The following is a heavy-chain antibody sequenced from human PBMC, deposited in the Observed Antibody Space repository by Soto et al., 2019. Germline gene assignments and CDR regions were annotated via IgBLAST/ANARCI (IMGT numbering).Heavy chain of an antibody. CDR1: GDSISSANHF. CDR3: ARGFSYDSSGYHPFDY. D-gene: IGHD3-22*01. V-gene: IGHV4-30-4*01. Sequence: QVQLQESGPGLVKPSQTLSLTCTVSGDSISSANHFWSWIRQPPGKGLEWIGYIFYSGSTYYNPSLKSRVTILVDTSKNQLSLELSSVTAADTAVYYCARGFSYDSSGYHPFDYWGQGTLVTVSS. CDR2: IFYSGST. J-gene: IGHJ4*02.